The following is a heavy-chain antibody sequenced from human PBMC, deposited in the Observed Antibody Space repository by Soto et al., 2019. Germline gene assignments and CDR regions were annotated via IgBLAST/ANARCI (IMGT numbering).Heavy chain of an antibody. CDR1: GYTFTSYA. CDR3: VVAAQPYYFDY. Sequence: ASVKVSCKASGYTFTSYAMHWVRQAPGQGLEWMGWISAYNGNTNYAQKLQGRVTMTTDTSTSTAYMELRSLRSDDTAVYYCVVAAQPYYFDYWGQGTLVTVSS. J-gene: IGHJ4*02. V-gene: IGHV1-18*01. CDR2: ISAYNGNT. D-gene: IGHD2-15*01.